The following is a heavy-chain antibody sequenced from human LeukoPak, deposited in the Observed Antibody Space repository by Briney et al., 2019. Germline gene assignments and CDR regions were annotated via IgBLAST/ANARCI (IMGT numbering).Heavy chain of an antibody. Sequence: GALRLSCAASQFTFTSYWMSWVRQAPGKGLEWVANINQDGSERYYVDSVKGRFTISRDNAKSSLYLQMNSLRAEDTAVYYCARDKSVYYDTSGSRFDYWGQGTLVTVSS. D-gene: IGHD3-22*01. J-gene: IGHJ4*02. CDR1: QFTFTSYW. CDR2: INQDGSER. CDR3: ARDKSVYYDTSGSRFDY. V-gene: IGHV3-7*01.